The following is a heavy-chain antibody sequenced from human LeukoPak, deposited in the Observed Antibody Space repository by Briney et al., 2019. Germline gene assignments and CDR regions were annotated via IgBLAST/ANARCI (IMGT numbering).Heavy chain of an antibody. CDR2: IGPGGDI. Sequence: GGSLRLSCAASGFSFTAYSMNWVRQAPGRGLEWISYIGPGGDIYYADSVTGRFTVSRDTAKNSLYLQMTGLRVEDTAVYYCARRFDSWGQGTLVTVSS. J-gene: IGHJ4*02. CDR1: GFSFTAYS. CDR3: ARRFDS. V-gene: IGHV3-48*01.